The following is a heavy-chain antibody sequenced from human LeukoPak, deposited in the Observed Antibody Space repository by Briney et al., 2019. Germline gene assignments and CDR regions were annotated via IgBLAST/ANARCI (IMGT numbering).Heavy chain of an antibody. CDR3: AVQRTLWQQVLDH. CDR1: GFTFSSYS. CDR2: ISGSGDTT. V-gene: IGHV3-23*01. D-gene: IGHD6-13*01. J-gene: IGHJ4*02. Sequence: GGSLRLSCAASGFTFSSYSMNWDQAPGKGLEWVSTISGSGDTTYYADSVKGRFTISRDNSKNTLYLQMNSLRAEDTAVYYCAVQRTLWQQVLDHWGQGTLVTVSS.